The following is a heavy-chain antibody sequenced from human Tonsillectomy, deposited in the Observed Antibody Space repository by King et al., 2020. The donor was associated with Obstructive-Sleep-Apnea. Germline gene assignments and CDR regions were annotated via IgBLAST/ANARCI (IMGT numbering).Heavy chain of an antibody. D-gene: IGHD4-17*01. CDR3: ATDLGDYADVFTF. J-gene: IGHJ3*01. CDR2: IYKDGSR. V-gene: IGHV4-59*01. CDR1: GASISSYY. Sequence: VQLQESGPGLVKPSETLSLTCTVSGASISSYYWSWIRQSPAKGLEWIGYIYKDGSRYYNPSLKSRVSMSIDTSESRLFLTLSSVTAADTAIYYCATDLGDYADVFTFWGQGTMVTVSA.